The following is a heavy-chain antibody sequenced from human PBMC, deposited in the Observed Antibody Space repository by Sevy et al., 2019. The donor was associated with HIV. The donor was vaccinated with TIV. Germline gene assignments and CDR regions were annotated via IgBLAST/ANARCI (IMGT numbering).Heavy chain of an antibody. D-gene: IGHD3-3*01. CDR3: ARGSRYDFWSGYHHFDY. CDR2: IYYSGST. Sequence: SETLSLTCTVSGGSISSGGYYWSWIRQHPGKGLEWIGYIYYSGSTYYNPSLKSRVTISVDTSKNQFSLKLSSVTAADTAVYYCARGSRYDFWSGYHHFDYWGQGTLVTVSS. CDR1: GGSISSGGYY. J-gene: IGHJ4*02. V-gene: IGHV4-31*03.